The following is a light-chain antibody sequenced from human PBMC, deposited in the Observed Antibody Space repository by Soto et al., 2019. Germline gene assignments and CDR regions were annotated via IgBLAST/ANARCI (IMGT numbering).Light chain of an antibody. CDR2: GAS. CDR1: QSVSSSY. V-gene: IGKV3-20*01. Sequence: EIVLTQSPGTLSLFPGERATLSCRSSQSVSSSYVAWYKQKPGQAPRLLIYGASSRSTGSPERFSGSGSGTDFTLTISRQEPEDCAVYYCQQYGSSPRRTFGQGTKVDIK. J-gene: IGKJ1*01. CDR3: QQYGSSPRRT.